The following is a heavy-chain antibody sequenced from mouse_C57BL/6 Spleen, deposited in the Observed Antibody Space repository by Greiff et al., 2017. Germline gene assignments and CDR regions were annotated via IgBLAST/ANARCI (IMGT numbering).Heavy chain of an antibody. CDR3: ARNGNCCGNGY. CDR1: GYTFSGYW. Sequence: VKLVESGAELMKPGASVKLSCKASGYTFSGYWIEWLKQRPGHGLEWIGEIVPGSGSTTYNEKFKGKATFAADATSNTAYMQLSRLTTEESAIYYRARNGNCCGNGYGGKGTTLTV. CDR2: IVPGSGST. J-gene: IGHJ2*01. V-gene: IGHV1-9*01.